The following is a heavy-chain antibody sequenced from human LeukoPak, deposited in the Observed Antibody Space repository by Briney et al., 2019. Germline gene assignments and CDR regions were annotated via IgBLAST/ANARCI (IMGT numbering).Heavy chain of an antibody. CDR2: IYSGGRT. V-gene: IGHV3-66*01. CDR3: ARDYYYDSSGYYGGYNWFDP. Sequence: GGSLRLSCAASGFTVSSNYMSWVRQAPGKGLEWVSVIYSGGRTYYADAVKGRLTISRDNSKNTLYLQMNSLRAEDTAVYYCARDYYYDSSGYYGGYNWFDPWGQGTLVTVSS. J-gene: IGHJ5*02. CDR1: GFTVSSNY. D-gene: IGHD3-22*01.